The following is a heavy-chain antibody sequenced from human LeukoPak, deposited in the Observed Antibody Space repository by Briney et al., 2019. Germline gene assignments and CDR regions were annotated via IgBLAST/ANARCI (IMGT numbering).Heavy chain of an antibody. CDR2: ISSSGNTL. CDR3: ARVRGSYSFGIDY. CDR1: GFTFSDSY. V-gene: IGHV3-11*04. D-gene: IGHD1-26*01. Sequence: AGSLRLSCAASGFTFSDSYMSWIRQAPGKGLEWVSYISSSGNTLYYADSVKGRFTISRDNAKNSLYLQISSLRAEDTAVYYCARVRGSYSFGIDYWGQGTLVTVSS. J-gene: IGHJ4*02.